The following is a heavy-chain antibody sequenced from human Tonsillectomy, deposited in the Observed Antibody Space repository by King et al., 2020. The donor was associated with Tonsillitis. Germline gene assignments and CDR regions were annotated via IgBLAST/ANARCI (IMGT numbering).Heavy chain of an antibody. D-gene: IGHD4-11*01. J-gene: IGHJ5*02. CDR3: AGHVSEDYSNSDWFDP. CDR2: IYYSGST. V-gene: IGHV4-39*01. CDR1: GGSISSSSYY. Sequence: LQLQESGPGLEKPSETLSLTCTVSGGSISSSSYYWGWIRQPPGKGLEWIGSIYYSGSTYYNPSLKSRVTISVDTSKNQFSLKLSSVTAADTAVYYCAGHVSEDYSNSDWFDPWGQGTLVTVSS.